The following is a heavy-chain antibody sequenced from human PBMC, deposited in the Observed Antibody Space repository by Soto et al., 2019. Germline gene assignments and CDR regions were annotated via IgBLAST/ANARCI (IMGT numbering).Heavy chain of an antibody. CDR2: IYFRGNT. CDR3: AREGGSYDSGGYLIRGAFDI. J-gene: IGHJ3*02. CDR1: GDSISRIDYY. V-gene: IGHV4-31*11. Sequence: QVQLQESGPGLVKPSQTLSLTCGVSGDSISRIDYYWTWIRQHPEKGLVWIGNIYFRGNTYYSPSFESRLTISVDTSKNQFSLKLTSVTAADTAVYYCAREGGSYDSGGYLIRGAFDIWGQGTMVTVSS. D-gene: IGHD3-22*01.